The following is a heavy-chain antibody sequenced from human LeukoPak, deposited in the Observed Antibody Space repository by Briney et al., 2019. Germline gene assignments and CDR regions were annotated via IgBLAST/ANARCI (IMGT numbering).Heavy chain of an antibody. Sequence: GGSLRLSCAASGFTFSSYAMHRVRQAPGKGLEYVSAISSNGGSTYYANSVKGRFTISRDNSKNTLYLQMGSLRAEDMAVYYCARNSGSYYYFDYWGQGTLVTVSS. D-gene: IGHD1-26*01. V-gene: IGHV3-64*01. CDR2: ISSNGGST. J-gene: IGHJ4*02. CDR1: GFTFSSYA. CDR3: ARNSGSYYYFDY.